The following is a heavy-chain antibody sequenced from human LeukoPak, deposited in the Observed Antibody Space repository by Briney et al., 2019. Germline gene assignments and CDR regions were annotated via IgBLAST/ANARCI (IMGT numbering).Heavy chain of an antibody. CDR1: GGSFSDYY. J-gene: IGHJ4*02. CDR2: INHSGST. D-gene: IGHD2-2*01. V-gene: IGHV4-34*01. Sequence: SETLSLTCAVYGGSFSDYYWSWIRQPPGKGLEWIGEINHSGSTNYNPSLKSRVTISVDTSKNQFSLKLSSVTAADTAVYYCAGSSSTSRDGLGYWGQGTLVTVSS. CDR3: AGSSSTSRDGLGY.